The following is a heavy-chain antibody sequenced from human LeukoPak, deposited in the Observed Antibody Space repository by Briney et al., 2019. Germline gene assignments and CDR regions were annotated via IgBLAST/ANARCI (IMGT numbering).Heavy chain of an antibody. D-gene: IGHD3-16*01. CDR2: ISSSPIST. V-gene: IGHV3-23*01. Sequence: GGSLRLSCAASGFTFSSYAMSWVRQAPGKGLEWVSGISSSPISTYYADSVKGRFTISRDNPKNTLYLQMNSLRAEDTAVYYCAKGWGKFDYWGQGTLVTVSS. J-gene: IGHJ4*02. CDR3: AKGWGKFDY. CDR1: GFTFSSYA.